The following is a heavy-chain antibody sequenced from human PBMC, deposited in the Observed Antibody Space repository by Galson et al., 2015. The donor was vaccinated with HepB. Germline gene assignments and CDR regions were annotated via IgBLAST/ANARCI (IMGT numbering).Heavy chain of an antibody. CDR2: INHSGST. V-gene: IGHV4-34*01. CDR1: GGSFSGYY. J-gene: IGHJ2*01. Sequence: LTCAVYGGSFSGYYWSWIRQPPGKGLEWIGEINHSGSTNYNPSLKSRVTISVDTSKNQFSLKLSSVTAADTAVYYCARGPVLTGYPHWYFDLWGRGTLVTVSS. CDR3: ARGPVLTGYPHWYFDL. D-gene: IGHD3-9*01.